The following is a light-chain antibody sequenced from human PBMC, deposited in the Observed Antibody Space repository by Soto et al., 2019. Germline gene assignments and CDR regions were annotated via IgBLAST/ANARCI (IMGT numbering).Light chain of an antibody. J-gene: IGKJ4*01. CDR2: SAS. V-gene: IGKV3-15*01. Sequence: MTQSPAIVSVSPGERVTLSCRASQAISSNFAWYQLKHGQPPRLLFYSASARPTGTSARFSCTGSGTEFTLTISCVQSEDVAIYYCQQYHDWPPLTFGGGTKVQIK. CDR3: QQYHDWPPLT. CDR1: QAISSN.